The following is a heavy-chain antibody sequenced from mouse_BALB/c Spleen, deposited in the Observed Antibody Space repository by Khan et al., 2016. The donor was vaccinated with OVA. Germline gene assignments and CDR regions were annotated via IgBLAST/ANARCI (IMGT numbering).Heavy chain of an antibody. Sequence: QVQLQQSGPEVVKPGASVRISCKASGYSFTNYYINRVKQRPGQGLEWIGWIYPGNVNTKYNENFKGKATLTADKSSSTTYMHLSSLTSEDSAVYFCAREGYYGNYRAWFAYWGQGTLVTVSA. CDR3: AREGYYGNYRAWFAY. CDR2: IYPGNVNT. D-gene: IGHD2-1*01. V-gene: IGHV1S56*01. J-gene: IGHJ3*01. CDR1: GYSFTNYY.